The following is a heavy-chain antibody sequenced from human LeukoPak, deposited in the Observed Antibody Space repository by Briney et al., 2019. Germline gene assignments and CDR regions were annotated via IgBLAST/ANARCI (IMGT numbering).Heavy chain of an antibody. Sequence: ASVKVSCKSSGYAFTIYGISWVRQGPGQGLGLMGWISAYNGNTNYAQKLQGRVTMTTDTSKSTAYMELRSMRSDDTAVYYCARNYDFWSGSLPFDYWGQGTLVTVSS. CDR3: ARNYDFWSGSLPFDY. J-gene: IGHJ4*02. D-gene: IGHD3-3*01. V-gene: IGHV1-18*01. CDR2: ISAYNGNT. CDR1: GYAFTIYG.